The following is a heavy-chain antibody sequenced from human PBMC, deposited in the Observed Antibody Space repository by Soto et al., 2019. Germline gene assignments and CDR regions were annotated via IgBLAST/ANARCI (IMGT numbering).Heavy chain of an antibody. CDR2: IWYDGSNE. Sequence: QVQLVESGGGVVQPGKSLRLSCAASGFTFSTYGMHWVRQAPGKGLEWVAVIWYDGSNEYYADSVKGRFTISRDNSKNTLYLQMNSLKVEDTAVYYCARDGVYTISGVVRTSWFDPWGQGTLVTVSS. V-gene: IGHV3-33*01. D-gene: IGHD3-3*01. CDR1: GFTFSTYG. J-gene: IGHJ5*02. CDR3: ARDGVYTISGVVRTSWFDP.